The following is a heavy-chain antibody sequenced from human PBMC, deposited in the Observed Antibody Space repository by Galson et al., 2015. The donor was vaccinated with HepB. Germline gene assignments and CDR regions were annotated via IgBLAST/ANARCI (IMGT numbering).Heavy chain of an antibody. CDR3: AKDMGSGWQPYYFDY. D-gene: IGHD6-19*01. J-gene: IGHJ4*03. V-gene: IGHV3-30*18. CDR2: ISYDGSNK. CDR1: GFTFSSYG. Sequence: LRLSCAASGFTFSSYGMHWVRQAPGKGLEWVAVISYDGSNKYYADSVKGRFTISRDNSKNTLYLQMNSLRAEDTAVYYCAKDMGSGWQPYYFDYWGKGTTVTVSS.